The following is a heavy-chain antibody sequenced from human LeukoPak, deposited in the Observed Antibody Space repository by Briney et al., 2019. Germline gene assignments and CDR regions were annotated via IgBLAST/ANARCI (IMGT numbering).Heavy chain of an antibody. CDR3: ARVPRYSYGSYDAFDI. CDR2: ISSSSSYI. V-gene: IGHV3-21*01. J-gene: IGHJ3*02. D-gene: IGHD5-18*01. Sequence: GGSLRLSCAASGFTFSSYSMNWVRRAPGKGLEWVSSISSSSSYIYYADSVKGRFTISRDNAKNSLYLQMNSLRAEDTAVYYCARVPRYSYGSYDAFDIWGQGTMVTVSS. CDR1: GFTFSSYS.